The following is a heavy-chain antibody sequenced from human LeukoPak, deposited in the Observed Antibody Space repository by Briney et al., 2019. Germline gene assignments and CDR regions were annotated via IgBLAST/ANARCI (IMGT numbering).Heavy chain of an antibody. D-gene: IGHD3-22*01. CDR2: VSYTGRT. CDR1: GGSLSGHY. V-gene: IGHV4-59*11. CDR3: ARLLDNDISGDPDTFDV. J-gene: IGHJ3*01. Sequence: PSETLFLTCTVSGGSLSGHYWSWIRQPPGKRLEWIGYVSYTGRTKYNPSLQSRVTISIDTSKSQFSLELTSVTSADTAVYSCARLLDNDISGDPDTFDVWGQGTTVIVSS.